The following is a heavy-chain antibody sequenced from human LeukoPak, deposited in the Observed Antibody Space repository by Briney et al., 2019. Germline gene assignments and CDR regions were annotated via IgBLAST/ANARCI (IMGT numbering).Heavy chain of an antibody. D-gene: IGHD2-2*01. Sequence: GGSLRLSCAASGFTFSGSAMHWVRQASGKGLEWVGRIRSKANSYATAYAASVKGRFTISRDDSKDTAYLQMNSLKTEDTAVYYCTSLRYCSSTSCYVYWGQGTLVTVSS. V-gene: IGHV3-73*01. CDR2: IRSKANSYAT. CDR1: GFTFSGSA. CDR3: TSLRYCSSTSCYVY. J-gene: IGHJ4*02.